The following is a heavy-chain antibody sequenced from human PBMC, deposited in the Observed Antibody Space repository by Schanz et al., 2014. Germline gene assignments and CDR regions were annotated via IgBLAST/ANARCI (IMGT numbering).Heavy chain of an antibody. D-gene: IGHD3-16*01. CDR3: ARHGGIPYYPMDV. J-gene: IGHJ6*02. CDR1: GGSISSSF. CDR2: ISYSGST. V-gene: IGHV4-59*06. Sequence: QVKLQESGPGLVKPSETLSLTCNVSGGSISSSFWSWIRQPPGKGLEWIGYISYSGSTSFNPSLKSRLTMSVDTSKNQFSLRLSSVTAADTAVYYCARHGGIPYYPMDVWGQGTLVTASS.